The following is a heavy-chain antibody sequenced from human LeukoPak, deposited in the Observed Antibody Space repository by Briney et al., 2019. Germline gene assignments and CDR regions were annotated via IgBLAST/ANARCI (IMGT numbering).Heavy chain of an antibody. CDR1: GGTFSSYA. V-gene: IGHV1-69*04. CDR2: IIPILGIA. J-gene: IGHJ4*02. Sequence: ASVKVSCKASGGTFSSYAISWVRQAPGQGLEWMGRIIPILGIANYAQKFQGRVTITADKSTSTAYMELSSLRSEDTAVYYRARVGRSSGYAYWGQGTLVTVSS. D-gene: IGHD3-22*01. CDR3: ARVGRSSGYAY.